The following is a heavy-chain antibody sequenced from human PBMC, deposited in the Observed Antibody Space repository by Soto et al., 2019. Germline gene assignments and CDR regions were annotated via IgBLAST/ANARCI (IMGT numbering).Heavy chain of an antibody. V-gene: IGHV3-53*01. CDR3: TTEAPLAARPLGIWWNLCDH. J-gene: IGHJ5*02. CDR2: IYSGGST. CDR1: GFTVSSNY. Sequence: EVQLVESGGGLIQPGGSLRVSCAASGFTVSSNYMSWVRQAPGKGLEWVSVIYSGGSTYYADSVKGRFTISRDDSKNTLYLQMNSLKTEDPAVYYCTTEAPLAARPLGIWWNLCDHWCQGTLVTVCS. D-gene: IGHD6-6*01.